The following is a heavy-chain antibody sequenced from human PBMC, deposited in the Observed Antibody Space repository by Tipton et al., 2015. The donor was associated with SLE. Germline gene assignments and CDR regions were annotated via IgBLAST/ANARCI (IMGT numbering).Heavy chain of an antibody. Sequence: SLRLSCAASGFTFSSYVIHWVRQAPGKGLEWVAVISNDGSNKYSADSVRGRFTISRDNSKNTLYLQMNSLRAEDTAVYYCARGRSFGVLFDYWGQGTLVTVSS. D-gene: IGHD3-3*01. CDR3: ARGRSFGVLFDY. CDR1: GFTFSSYV. J-gene: IGHJ4*02. V-gene: IGHV3-30*04. CDR2: ISNDGSNK.